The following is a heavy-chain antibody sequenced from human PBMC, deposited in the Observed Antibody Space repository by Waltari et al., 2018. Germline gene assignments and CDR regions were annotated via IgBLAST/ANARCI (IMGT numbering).Heavy chain of an antibody. Sequence: QLQLQESGPGLVKPSETLSLTCTVPGGSISSSSYYWGWIGQPPGTGLEWIGSIYYSATTYYNPSLKTRLTISVDTSKNQFSLKLSSVTATDTSVYYCARSWTWLRFLEWLPAEDWYFDLRGRGTLVTVSS. CDR2: IYYSATT. CDR1: GGSISSSSYY. CDR3: ARSWTWLRFLEWLPAEDWYFDL. D-gene: IGHD3-3*01. V-gene: IGHV4-39*01. J-gene: IGHJ2*01.